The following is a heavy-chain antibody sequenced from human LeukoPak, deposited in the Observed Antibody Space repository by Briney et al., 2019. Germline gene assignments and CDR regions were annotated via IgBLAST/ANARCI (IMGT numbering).Heavy chain of an antibody. CDR2: ISGSGGST. J-gene: IGHJ4*02. D-gene: IGHD3-22*01. Sequence: VHPGGSLRLSCVPSGFSFSNYAMSWVRQALGKGLEWVSSISGSGGSTHYADSVKGRFTISRDKTKNTLYLQMNSLRAEDTAVYYCAKSSYYDASGYYREYYFDYWGQGTLVTVSS. CDR3: AKSSYYDASGYYREYYFDY. CDR1: GFSFSNYA. V-gene: IGHV3-23*01.